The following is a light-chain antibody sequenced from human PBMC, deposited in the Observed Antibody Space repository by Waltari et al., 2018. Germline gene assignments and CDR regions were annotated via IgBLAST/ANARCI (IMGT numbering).Light chain of an antibody. Sequence: QSVLTQPPSESGTPGQRVTISCSGSSSNIGNNVVNWYQQVPGTTTKLLIYRNEQRPSGVPGRIAGSKSGTSASLGISGLRSGDGAHYYCAAWDDSLNGRWVFGGGTKLTV. CDR3: AAWDDSLNGRWV. J-gene: IGLJ2*01. CDR2: RNE. V-gene: IGLV1-44*01. CDR1: SSNIGNNV.